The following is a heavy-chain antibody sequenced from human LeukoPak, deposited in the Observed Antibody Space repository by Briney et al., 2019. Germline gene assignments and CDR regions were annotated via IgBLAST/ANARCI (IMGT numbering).Heavy chain of an antibody. CDR1: GGTFSSYA. CDR3: ARDEWLAAAGNWFDP. D-gene: IGHD6-13*01. V-gene: IGHV1-69*05. J-gene: IGHJ5*02. Sequence: SVKVSCKASGGTFSSYAISWVRQAPGQGLEWMGRIIPIFGTANYAQKFQGRVTITTDESTSTAYIELSSLRSEDTAVYYCARDEWLAAAGNWFDPWGQGTLVTVSS. CDR2: IIPIFGTA.